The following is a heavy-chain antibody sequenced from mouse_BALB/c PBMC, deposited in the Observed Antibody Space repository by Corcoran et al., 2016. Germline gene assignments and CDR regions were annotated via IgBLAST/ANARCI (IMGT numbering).Heavy chain of an antibody. J-gene: IGHJ2*01. V-gene: IGHV1-18*01. Sequence: VLLRQSGAELMRPGASVKISCKTSGYPFTEYTMHWEKQGHGNCLEWVGGINPNNGGTSYNQKFKGKATLTVDKSSSTAYMELRSLTSEDSAVYYCERGNYFDYWGQGTTLTVS. CDR3: ERGNYFDY. CDR1: GYPFTEYT. CDR2: INPNNGGT.